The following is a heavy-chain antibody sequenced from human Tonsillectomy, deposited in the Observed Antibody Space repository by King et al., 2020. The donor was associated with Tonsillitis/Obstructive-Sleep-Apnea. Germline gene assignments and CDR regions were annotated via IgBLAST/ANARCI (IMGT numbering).Heavy chain of an antibody. V-gene: IGHV1-46*01. CDR3: ARGPISMVIYMDV. J-gene: IGHJ6*03. CDR1: GDTFTSYY. Sequence: QLVQSGAEVKKPGASVKVSCKASGDTFTSYYIYWVRQAPGQGLEWMGIINPSGGSTSYAQKFQGRGTMTRDTSTSRVYMELSSLRSEDTAVYYCARGPISMVIYMDVWGKGTTVTVS. D-gene: IGHD3-10*01. CDR2: INPSGGST.